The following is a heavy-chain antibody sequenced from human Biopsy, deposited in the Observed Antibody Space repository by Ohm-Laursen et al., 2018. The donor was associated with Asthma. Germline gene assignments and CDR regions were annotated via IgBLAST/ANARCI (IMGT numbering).Heavy chain of an antibody. V-gene: IGHV1-69*01. CDR2: INSVFGTT. J-gene: IGHJ4*02. D-gene: IGHD2-2*01. Sequence: SSVKVSCKSLGGTFNTYVIGWVRQAPGQGLEWMGGINSVFGTTTYPQKFQDRVTITADDSTSTFYMELSSLRSEDMAVYYCARKAGSCISRTCYSLDFWGQGTLVTVSS. CDR1: GGTFNTYV. CDR3: ARKAGSCISRTCYSLDF.